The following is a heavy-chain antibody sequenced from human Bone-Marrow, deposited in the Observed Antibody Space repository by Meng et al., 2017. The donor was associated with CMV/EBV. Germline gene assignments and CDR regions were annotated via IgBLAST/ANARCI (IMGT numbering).Heavy chain of an antibody. J-gene: IGHJ6*02. Sequence: GGSLRLSCAASGFTFSNYNMNWVRQAPGKGLEWVSAISGSGGSTYYADSVKGRFTISRDNSKNTLYLQMNSLRAEDTAVYYCATLLGECSSTSCYGVDLYYYYGMDVWGQGTTVTVSS. V-gene: IGHV3-23*01. CDR2: ISGSGGST. D-gene: IGHD2-2*01. CDR1: GFTFSNYN. CDR3: ATLLGECSSTSCYGVDLYYYYGMDV.